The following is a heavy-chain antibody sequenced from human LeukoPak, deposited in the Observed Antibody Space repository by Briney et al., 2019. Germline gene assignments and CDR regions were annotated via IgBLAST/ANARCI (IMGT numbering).Heavy chain of an antibody. J-gene: IGHJ4*02. V-gene: IGHV4-34*01. CDR2: INHSGST. Sequence: SETLSLTCAVYGGSFSGYYWSWIRQPPGKGLEWIGEINHSGSTNYNPSLKSRVTLSVDTSKNQFSLKLSSVTAADTAVYYCARGVVVVAASCHFDYWGQGTLVTVSS. CDR3: ARGVVVVAASCHFDY. CDR1: GGSFSGYY. D-gene: IGHD2-15*01.